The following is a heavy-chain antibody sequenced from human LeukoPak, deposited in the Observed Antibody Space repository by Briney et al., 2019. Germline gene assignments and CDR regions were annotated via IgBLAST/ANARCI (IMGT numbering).Heavy chain of an antibody. V-gene: IGHV4-4*07. J-gene: IGHJ6*03. CDR1: GYSISSGYY. Sequence: SETLSLTCTVSGYSISSGYYWSWIRQPAGKGLEWIGRIYTSGSTNYNPSLKSRVTMSVDTSKNQFSLKLSSVTAADTAVYYCARDGLGSYNFYYYMDVWGKGTTVTVSS. D-gene: IGHD3-10*01. CDR3: ARDGLGSYNFYYYMDV. CDR2: IYTSGST.